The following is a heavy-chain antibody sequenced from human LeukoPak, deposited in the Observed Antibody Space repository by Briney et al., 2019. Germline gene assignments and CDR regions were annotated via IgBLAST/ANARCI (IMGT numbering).Heavy chain of an antibody. CDR1: GGSISSYH. J-gene: IGHJ3*02. Sequence: PSESLSLTCTVSGGSISSYHWSWIRQPPGKGLEWIGKIYYSGSTNYNPSLKSRVTISVDTSSNQFSLKLSSVTAADTAVYYCAIWGSDAFDIWGQGTMVTVSS. CDR3: AIWGSDAFDI. CDR2: IYYSGST. D-gene: IGHD7-27*01. V-gene: IGHV4-59*01.